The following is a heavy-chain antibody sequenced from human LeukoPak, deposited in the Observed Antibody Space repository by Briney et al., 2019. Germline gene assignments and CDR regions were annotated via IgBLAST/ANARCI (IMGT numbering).Heavy chain of an antibody. CDR3: ARDGFGELYSFGY. Sequence: ASVKVSCKASGYTFTGYYMHWVRQAPGQGLEWMGWINPNSGGTNYAQKFQGWVTMTRDTSISTAYMELSRLRSDDTAVYYCARDGFGELYSFGYWGQGTLVTVSS. CDR1: GYTFTGYY. D-gene: IGHD3-10*01. V-gene: IGHV1-2*04. J-gene: IGHJ4*02. CDR2: INPNSGGT.